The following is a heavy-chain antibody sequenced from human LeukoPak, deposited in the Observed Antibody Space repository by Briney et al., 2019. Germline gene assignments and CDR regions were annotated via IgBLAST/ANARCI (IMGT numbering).Heavy chain of an antibody. D-gene: IGHD3-22*01. V-gene: IGHV3-23*01. CDR1: GFTFSSYA. CDR3: ARDYYDSSGYPHFDY. CDR2: ISGSGGST. Sequence: PGGSLRLSCAASGFTFSSYAMSWVRQVPGKGLEWVSAISGSGGSTYYADSVKGRFTISRDNSKNTLYLQMNSLRAEDTAVYYCARDYYDSSGYPHFDYWGQGTLVTVSS. J-gene: IGHJ4*02.